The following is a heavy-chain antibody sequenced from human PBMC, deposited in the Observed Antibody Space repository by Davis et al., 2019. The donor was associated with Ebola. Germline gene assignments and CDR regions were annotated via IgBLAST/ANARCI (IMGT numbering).Heavy chain of an antibody. V-gene: IGHV1-2*06. CDR3: ARLCSSSCPNDY. J-gene: IGHJ4*02. Sequence: ASVQVSCKASGYTFTGYYMHWVRQAPGQGLEWMGRINPNSGGTNYAQKFQGRVTMIRDTSISTAYMELSRLTYDDTAVYYCARLCSSSCPNDYWGQGTLITVSS. CDR2: INPNSGGT. D-gene: IGHD2-2*01. CDR1: GYTFTGYY.